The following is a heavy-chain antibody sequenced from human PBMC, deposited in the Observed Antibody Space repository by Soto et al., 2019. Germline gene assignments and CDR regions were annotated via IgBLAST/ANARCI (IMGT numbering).Heavy chain of an antibody. CDR1: GGSFSSFY. CDR3: ARRYSSGFDY. V-gene: IGHV4-59*08. CDR2: IYYSGST. J-gene: IGHJ4*02. Sequence: SETLSLTCTVSGGSFSSFYWSWIRQPPGKGLEWIGYIYYSGSTKYNPSLKSRVTISVDTSKNQFSLNLSSVTAADTAVYYCARRYSSGFDYWGQGTLVTVSS. D-gene: IGHD6-19*01.